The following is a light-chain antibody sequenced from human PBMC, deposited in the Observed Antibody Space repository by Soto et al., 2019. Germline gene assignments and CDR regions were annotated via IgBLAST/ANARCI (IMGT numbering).Light chain of an antibody. CDR1: SSDVGAYNY. CDR3: SSYAGSNIFYV. V-gene: IGLV2-8*01. CDR2: EVN. Sequence: QSVLTQPPSASGSPGQSVTISCTGTSSDVGAYNYVSWYQQHPGKAPKLLIYEVNKRPSGVPDRFSGSKSGNTASLTVSGLQAEDESDYYCSSYAGSNIFYVFGGGTKVTVL. J-gene: IGLJ1*01.